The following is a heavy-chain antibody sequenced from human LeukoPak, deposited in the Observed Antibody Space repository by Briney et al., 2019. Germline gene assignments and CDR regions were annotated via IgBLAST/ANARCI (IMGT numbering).Heavy chain of an antibody. CDR3: ARGGGVNWFDP. V-gene: IGHV4-59*08. CDR2: IYYTGTT. Sequence: SATLSLTCSVSAGSISSYYWSWIRQPPGRGLEWIGYIYYTGTTNYNPSLKSRVTISLDTSKNQFSVRLSSVTAADTAVYYCARGGGVNWFDPWGQGTLVTVSS. CDR1: AGSISSYY. J-gene: IGHJ5*02.